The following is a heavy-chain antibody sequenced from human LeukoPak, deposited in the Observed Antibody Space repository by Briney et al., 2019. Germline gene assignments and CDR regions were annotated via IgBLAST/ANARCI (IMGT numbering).Heavy chain of an antibody. CDR3: ARHSPLVGATP. V-gene: IGHV4-34*01. CDR1: GGSFIPYY. D-gene: IGHD1-26*01. CDR2: INHSGST. Sequence: SETLSLTCAVYGGSFIPYYWSWIRQPPGKGLEWIGEINHSGSTNYNPSLKSRVTISVDTSKNQFSLKLSSVTAADTAVYYCARHSPLVGATPWGQGTLVTVSS. J-gene: IGHJ5*02.